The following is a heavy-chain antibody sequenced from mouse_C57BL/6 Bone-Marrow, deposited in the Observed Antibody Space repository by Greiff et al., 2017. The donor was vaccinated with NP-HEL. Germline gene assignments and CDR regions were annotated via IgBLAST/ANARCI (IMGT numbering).Heavy chain of an antibody. V-gene: IGHV5-6*01. D-gene: IGHD2-10*02. CDR3: ARHGYGNYDY. CDR1: GFTFSSYG. Sequence: EVHLVESGGDLVKPGGSLKLSCAASGFTFSSYGMSWVRQTPDKRLEWVATISSGGSYTYYPDSVKGRFTISRDNAKNTLYLQMSSLKSEDTAMYYCARHGYGNYDYWGQGTTLTVSS. CDR2: ISSGGSYT. J-gene: IGHJ2*01.